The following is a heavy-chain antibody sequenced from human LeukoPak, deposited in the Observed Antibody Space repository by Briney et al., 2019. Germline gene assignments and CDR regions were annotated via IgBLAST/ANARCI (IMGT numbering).Heavy chain of an antibody. Sequence: GGSLRLSCAASGFTFSSYGMHWVRQAPGKGLEWVANVKEDESEKYYMDSVKGRFTISRDNAKSSLYLQMNSLRAEDTAVYYCVRGRWGGDYWGQGTLVTVSS. CDR1: GFTFSSYG. CDR2: VKEDESEK. V-gene: IGHV3-7*01. CDR3: VRGRWGGDY. J-gene: IGHJ4*02. D-gene: IGHD3-16*01.